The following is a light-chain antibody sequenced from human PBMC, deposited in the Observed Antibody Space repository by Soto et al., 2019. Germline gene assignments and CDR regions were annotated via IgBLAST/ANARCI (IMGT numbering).Light chain of an antibody. CDR1: SSDVGSYDL. J-gene: IGLJ1*01. CDR2: EVD. V-gene: IGLV2-23*02. Sequence: QSALTQAASVSGSPGQSITISCTGTSSDVGSYDLVSWYQQHPGKAPKLMIYEVDKRPSGVSSRFSGSKSSNTASLTISGLQAEDEADYYCCSYVVGATYVFGTGTKVTVL. CDR3: CSYVVGATYV.